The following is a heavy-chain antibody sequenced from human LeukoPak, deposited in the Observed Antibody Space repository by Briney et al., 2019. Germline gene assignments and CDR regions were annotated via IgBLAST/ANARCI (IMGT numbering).Heavy chain of an antibody. CDR3: ARTYHWDRSSHYRNFDL. D-gene: IGHD2-2*01. J-gene: IGHJ2*01. V-gene: IGHV3-7*01. CDR1: GFTFSSHA. CDR2: IKEDGSEK. Sequence: PGGSLRLSCAASGFTFSSHAMSWVRQAPGKGLEWVANIKEDGSEKEYVDSVKGRSTISRDNAKNSLYLQMNSLRVEDTALYYCARTYHWDRSSHYRNFDLWGRGTLVTVS.